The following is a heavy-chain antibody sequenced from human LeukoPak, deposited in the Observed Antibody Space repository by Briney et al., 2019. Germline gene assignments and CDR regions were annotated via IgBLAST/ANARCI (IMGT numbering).Heavy chain of an antibody. CDR1: GYSFTSYW. D-gene: IGHD6-13*01. V-gene: IGHV5-51*01. Sequence: GESLKISCKGSGYSFTSYWIGWVRQMPGKGLEWRGIIYPGDSDTRYSPSFQGQVTISADKSISTAYLQWSSLKASGTAMYYCARGSWYSIPPRYYFDYWGQGTLVTVSS. J-gene: IGHJ4*02. CDR3: ARGSWYSIPPRYYFDY. CDR2: IYPGDSDT.